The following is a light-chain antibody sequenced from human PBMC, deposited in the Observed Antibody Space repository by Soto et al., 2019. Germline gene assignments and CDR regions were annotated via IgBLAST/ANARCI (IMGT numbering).Light chain of an antibody. V-gene: IGKV3D-15*01. CDR2: YIS. J-gene: IGKJ5*01. CDR1: QSVSSH. CDR3: QQHNQWPIT. Sequence: ESVLTQSPGTLSLSPGERATHSCRASQSVSSHLAWYQQKPGQAPRLLIYYISTRATGIPARFSGSGSGTEFTLTINSLQSEDSAVYYCQQHNQWPITFGQGTRLEIK.